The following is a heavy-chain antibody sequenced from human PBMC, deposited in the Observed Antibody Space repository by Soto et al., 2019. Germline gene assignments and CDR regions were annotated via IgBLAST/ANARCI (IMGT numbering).Heavy chain of an antibody. CDR3: AKDFTYYYDSSGYFSI. D-gene: IGHD3-22*01. Sequence: GGSLRLSCAVSGLRFDGYAMHWVRQAPGKGLEWVSGISWNSGSIGYADSVKGRFTISRDNAKNSLYLQMNSLRAEDTALYYCAKDFTYYYDSSGYFSIWGQGIMVTVS. CDR1: GLRFDGYA. V-gene: IGHV3-9*01. J-gene: IGHJ3*02. CDR2: ISWNSGSI.